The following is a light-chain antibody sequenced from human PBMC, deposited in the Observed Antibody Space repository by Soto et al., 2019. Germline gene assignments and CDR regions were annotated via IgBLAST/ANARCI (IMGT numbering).Light chain of an antibody. J-gene: IGKJ5*01. Sequence: EIVMTQSPATLSVSPGERATLSCMASQSVSSNLAWYQQKPGQAPRLLIYGASSRATGIPDRFSGSGSGTDFTLTINRLEPEDFAVYYCQQRLSWPITFGQGTRLEIK. CDR2: GAS. CDR3: QQRLSWPIT. V-gene: IGKV3D-15*01. CDR1: QSVSSN.